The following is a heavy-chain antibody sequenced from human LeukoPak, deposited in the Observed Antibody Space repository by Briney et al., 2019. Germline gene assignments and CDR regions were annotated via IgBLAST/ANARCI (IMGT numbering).Heavy chain of an antibody. Sequence: QPGASLRLSCAASGLTFSNYAMSWVRQAPGKGLEWVSAIVGSGGSTYYADSVKGRFSISRDNSKNTLFLQMNRLRVEDTALYYCSKWGDYDVLTGYYDSDFWGQRTLATVSS. CDR1: GLTFSNYA. V-gene: IGHV3-23*01. D-gene: IGHD3-9*01. CDR2: IVGSGGST. J-gene: IGHJ4*02. CDR3: SKWGDYDVLTGYYDSDF.